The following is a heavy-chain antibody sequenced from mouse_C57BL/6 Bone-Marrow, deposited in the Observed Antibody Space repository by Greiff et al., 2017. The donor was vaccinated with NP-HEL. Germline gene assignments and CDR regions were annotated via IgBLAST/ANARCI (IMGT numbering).Heavy chain of an antibody. J-gene: IGHJ1*03. D-gene: IGHD1-1*01. CDR3: TRLDYYGSSYGWYFDV. Sequence: VQLKESGTVLARPGASVKMSCKTSGYTFTSYWMHWVKQRPGQGLEWIGAIYPGNSDTSYNQKFKGKAKLTAVTSASTAYMELSSLTNEDSAVYYCTRLDYYGSSYGWYFDVWGTGTTVTVSS. V-gene: IGHV1-5*01. CDR1: GYTFTSYW. CDR2: IYPGNSDT.